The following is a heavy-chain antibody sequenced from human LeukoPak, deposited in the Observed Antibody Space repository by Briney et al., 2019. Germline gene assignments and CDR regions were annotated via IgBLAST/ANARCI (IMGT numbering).Heavy chain of an antibody. J-gene: IGHJ6*04. CDR1: GGSISSYY. CDR3: ARAGGYDQLDYYYGMDV. Sequence: PSETLSLTCTVPGGSISSYYWSWIRQPPGKGLEWLGYIYYSGSTNYNPSLKSRVTISVDTSKNQFSLKLSSVTAADTAVYYCARAGGYDQLDYYYGMDVWGKGTTVTVSS. V-gene: IGHV4-59*01. D-gene: IGHD5-12*01. CDR2: IYYSGST.